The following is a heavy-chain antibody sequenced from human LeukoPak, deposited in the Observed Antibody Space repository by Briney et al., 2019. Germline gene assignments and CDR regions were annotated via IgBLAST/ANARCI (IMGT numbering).Heavy chain of an antibody. D-gene: IGHD1-26*01. J-gene: IGHJ5*02. V-gene: IGHV4-39*01. CDR2: IYYSGST. CDR1: GGSISSSSYY. CDR3: ARQVGPPPPHNWFDP. Sequence: SETLSLTCTVSGGSISSSSYYSGWIRQPPGKGLEWIGSIYYSGSTYYNPSLKSRVTISVDTSKNQFSLKLSSVTAADTAVYYCARQVGPPPPHNWFDPWGQGTLVTVSS.